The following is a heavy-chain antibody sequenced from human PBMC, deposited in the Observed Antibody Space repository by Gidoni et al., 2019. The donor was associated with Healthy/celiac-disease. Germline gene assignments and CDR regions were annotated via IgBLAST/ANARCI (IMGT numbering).Heavy chain of an antibody. J-gene: IGHJ4*02. V-gene: IGHV1-69*10. CDR2: IIPILGIA. Sequence: GLEWMGGIIPILGIANYAQKFQGRVTITADKSTSTAYMELSSLRSEDTAVYYCASRNVLRYFGRGYWGQGTLVTVSS. D-gene: IGHD3-9*01. CDR3: ASRNVLRYFGRGY.